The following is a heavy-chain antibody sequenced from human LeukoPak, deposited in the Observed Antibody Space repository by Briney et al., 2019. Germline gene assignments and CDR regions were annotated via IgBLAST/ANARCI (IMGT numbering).Heavy chain of an antibody. Sequence: SETLSLTCTVSGGSISSSSYYWGWIRQPPGKGLEWIGSIYYSGSTYYNPSLKSRVTISVDTSKNQFSLKLSSVTAADTAVYYCAGHLSSIAARSPPDYWGQGTLVTVSS. CDR2: IYYSGST. D-gene: IGHD6-6*01. V-gene: IGHV4-39*01. CDR3: AGHLSSIAARSPPDY. J-gene: IGHJ4*02. CDR1: GGSISSSSYY.